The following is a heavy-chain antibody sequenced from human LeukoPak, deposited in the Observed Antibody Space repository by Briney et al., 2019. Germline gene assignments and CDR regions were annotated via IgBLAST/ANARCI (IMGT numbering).Heavy chain of an antibody. V-gene: IGHV3-74*01. CDR2: INTAGTVT. CDR1: GFTLSKYW. D-gene: IGHD6-19*01. J-gene: IGHJ4*02. CDR3: ATKQWLAPPPDS. Sequence: GRSLRLSCAASGFTLSKYWMLWVRQAPGKGLESVSRINTAGTVTTYTDSVKVRFTVSRNNADNTTFLQMNSVRDEDTAVYYCATKQWLAPPPDSWGQGTPVTVSS.